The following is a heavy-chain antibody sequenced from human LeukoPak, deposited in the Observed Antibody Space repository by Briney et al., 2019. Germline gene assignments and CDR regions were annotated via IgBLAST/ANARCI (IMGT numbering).Heavy chain of an antibody. V-gene: IGHV4-61*01. Sequence: SQTLSLTCTVSGGSISSGSYYWSWIRQPPGKGLEWIGYIYYSGSTNYNPSLKSRVTISVDTSKNQFSLKLSSVTAADTAVYYCARVVDTAMVFDYWGQGTLVTVSS. D-gene: IGHD5-18*01. J-gene: IGHJ4*02. CDR3: ARVVDTAMVFDY. CDR1: GGSISSGSYY. CDR2: IYYSGST.